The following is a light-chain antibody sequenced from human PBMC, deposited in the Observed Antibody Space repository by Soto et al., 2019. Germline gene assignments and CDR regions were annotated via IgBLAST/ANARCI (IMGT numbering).Light chain of an antibody. V-gene: IGKV1-39*01. CDR2: AAS. CDR3: HQNYNVPPWN. J-gene: IGKJ1*01. Sequence: DIQMTQSPSSLSASVGDRVTITCRASQSISNYLDWYQLKPGKAPKLLIYAASSLQSGVPSRFSGSGSGTDFTLTISSLQAEDFATYYCHQNYNVPPWNFRQGTKVEIK. CDR1: QSISNY.